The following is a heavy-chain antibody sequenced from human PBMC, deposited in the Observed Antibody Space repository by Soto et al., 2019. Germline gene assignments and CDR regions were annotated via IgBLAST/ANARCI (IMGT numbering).Heavy chain of an antibody. J-gene: IGHJ4*02. CDR3: AKVFYVCSGEQLYYFDY. Sequence: EVQLLDSGGGLVQPGGSLRLSCAASGFTFSNYAMTWVRQGPGKGLEWVSGISGSGGRSYYADSVKGRFTISRDNSKSTLYLEMNSQRAEDTAVYYSAKVFYVCSGEQLYYFDYWWEGALVSV. CDR1: GFTFSNYA. D-gene: IGHD3-16*01. V-gene: IGHV3-23*01. CDR2: ISGSGGRS.